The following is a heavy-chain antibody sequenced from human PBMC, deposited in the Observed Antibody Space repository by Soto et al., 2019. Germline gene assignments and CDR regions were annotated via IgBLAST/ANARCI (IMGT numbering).Heavy chain of an antibody. D-gene: IGHD1-26*01. Sequence: SETLSLTCTVSGGSISGDDYYWSWIRQPPGKGLEWIAYMYYSGSTYYDPSLKSRVAISVDTSKNQFSLKLSSVTAADTAVYYCARGEGYALDVWGQGTTVTVSS. CDR2: MYYSGST. J-gene: IGHJ6*02. V-gene: IGHV4-30-4*01. CDR3: ARGEGYALDV. CDR1: GGSISGDDYY.